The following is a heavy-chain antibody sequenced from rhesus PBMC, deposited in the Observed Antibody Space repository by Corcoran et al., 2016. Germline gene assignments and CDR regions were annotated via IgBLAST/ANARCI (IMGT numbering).Heavy chain of an antibody. CDR2: IYGSGGST. D-gene: IGHD6-13*01. V-gene: IGHV4S2*01. CDR1: GASISRHY. Sequence: QVQLQESGPGLVKPSETLPLTCAVSGASISRHYWSWTRPAPGKGLEWIGRIYGSGGSTDYNPSLKSRVTISIDTSKNQFSLKLSSVTAADTAVYYCARAGRSPEDYWGQGVLVTVSS. J-gene: IGHJ4*01. CDR3: ARAGRSPEDY.